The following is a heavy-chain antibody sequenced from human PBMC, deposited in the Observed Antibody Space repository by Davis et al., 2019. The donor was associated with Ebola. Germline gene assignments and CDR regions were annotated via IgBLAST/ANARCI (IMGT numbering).Heavy chain of an antibody. J-gene: IGHJ6*02. CDR3: ANRNNFWSGYFYYGFDV. CDR1: GFTFSSYA. D-gene: IGHD3-3*01. CDR2: MSGSGDNT. Sequence: GGSLRLSCAASGFTFSSYAMSWVRQAPGKGLEWVSTMSGSGDNTYYADSVQGRFTISRDNSKDTLYLQMNGLRADDTAVYYCANRNNFWSGYFYYGFDVWGQGTTVTVSS. V-gene: IGHV3-23*01.